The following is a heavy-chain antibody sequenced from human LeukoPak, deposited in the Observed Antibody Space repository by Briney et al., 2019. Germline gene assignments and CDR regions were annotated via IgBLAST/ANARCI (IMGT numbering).Heavy chain of an antibody. J-gene: IGHJ4*02. CDR2: ISGSGGST. CDR3: AKDRYGSGSYYDY. Sequence: PGGSLRLSFAASGFTFRSYAMSWVRQAPWKGLAWVSAISGSGGSTYYAHSVKGRFTISRDNSKNTLYLLMNSLRAEDTAVYYCAKDRYGSGSYYDYWGQGTLVTVSS. CDR1: GFTFRSYA. D-gene: IGHD3-10*01. V-gene: IGHV3-23*01.